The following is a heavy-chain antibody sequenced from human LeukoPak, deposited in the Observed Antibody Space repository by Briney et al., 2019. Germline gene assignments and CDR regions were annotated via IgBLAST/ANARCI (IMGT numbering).Heavy chain of an antibody. CDR1: GFTFSSYA. Sequence: GGSLRLSCAASGFTFSSYAMSWVRQAPGKGLEWVSAISGSGGGTYYADSVKGRFTISRDNPKTTPYLQMNSLRAEDTAVYYCAKGSSAYFTYYMDVWGKGTTVTVSS. V-gene: IGHV3-23*01. J-gene: IGHJ6*03. CDR2: ISGSGGGT. CDR3: AKGSSAYFTYYMDV. D-gene: IGHD6-19*01.